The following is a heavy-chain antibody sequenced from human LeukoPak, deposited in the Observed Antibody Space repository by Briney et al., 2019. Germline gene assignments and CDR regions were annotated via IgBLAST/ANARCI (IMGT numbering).Heavy chain of an antibody. CDR2: INPSGGTT. Sequence: ASVKVSCKASGYTFTSYHMHWVRQAPGQGLEWMGIINPSGGTTNYAQKFRGRVTMTRDMSTSTVYMELSSLRSEDTAVYYCARDRGSRNDYYYYYMDVWGKGTTVTISS. V-gene: IGHV1-46*01. CDR3: ARDRGSRNDYYYYYMDV. CDR1: GYTFTSYH. J-gene: IGHJ6*03.